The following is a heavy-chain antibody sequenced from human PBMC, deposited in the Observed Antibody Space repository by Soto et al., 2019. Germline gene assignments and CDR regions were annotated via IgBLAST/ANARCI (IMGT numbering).Heavy chain of an antibody. Sequence: EVQLLESGGGFVQPGGSLRLSCVVSGFTFRTYAMTWVRQAPGKGLAWVSFISNSGGRTNYADSVRGRFTTSRDKSKNTLYLQMNSRRAEDTALYYCAKGHASGSWGPGTQGTVSS. J-gene: IGHJ5*02. CDR2: ISNSGGRT. CDR3: AKGHASGS. CDR1: GFTFRTYA. V-gene: IGHV3-23*01. D-gene: IGHD6-25*01.